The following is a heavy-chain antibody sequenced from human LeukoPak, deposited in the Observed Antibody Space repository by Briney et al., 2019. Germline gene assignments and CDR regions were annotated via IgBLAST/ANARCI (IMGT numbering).Heavy chain of an antibody. CDR2: IYYSGST. CDR1: GGSISSSSYY. Sequence: PSETLSLTCTVSGGSISSSSYYWGWIRQPPGKGLEWIGSIYYSGSTYYNPSLKSRVTISVDTSKNQFSLKLSSVTAADTAVYYCAREAPGGSYFGGYYYYYYMDVWGKGTTVTVSS. D-gene: IGHD1-26*01. J-gene: IGHJ6*03. V-gene: IGHV4-39*07. CDR3: AREAPGGSYFGGYYYYYYMDV.